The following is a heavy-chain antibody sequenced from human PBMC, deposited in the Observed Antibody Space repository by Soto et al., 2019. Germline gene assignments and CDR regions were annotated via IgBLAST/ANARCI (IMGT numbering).Heavy chain of an antibody. CDR2: IYNSGTSGYIFNSGTT. V-gene: IGHV4-59*08. Sequence: QVQLQESGPGLVKPSETLSLICTVSGGSMSDYYWSWIRQPPGKGLEWIGYIYNSGTSGYIFNSGTTKYNPSLKSRVTISVDTSTNHFSLKLSSVTAADTAVYYCARRRYGDYYFDSWGQGTLVTVSS. CDR1: GGSMSDYY. CDR3: ARRRYGDYYFDS. D-gene: IGHD4-17*01. J-gene: IGHJ4*02.